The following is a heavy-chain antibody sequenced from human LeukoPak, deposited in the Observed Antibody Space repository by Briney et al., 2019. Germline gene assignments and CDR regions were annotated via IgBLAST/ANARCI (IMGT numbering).Heavy chain of an antibody. D-gene: IGHD6-19*01. V-gene: IGHV1-3*03. Sequence: ASVKVSCKASGYTFTNYAIHWVRQAPGQRLEWMGWITAANGYTIYSQEFQGRVTITRDTSASTAYMELSSLRSEDTAVYYCGRLYSSGWNGGLGEAFDIWGQGTVVIVSP. J-gene: IGHJ3*02. CDR3: GRLYSSGWNGGLGEAFDI. CDR2: ITAANGYT. CDR1: GYTFTNYA.